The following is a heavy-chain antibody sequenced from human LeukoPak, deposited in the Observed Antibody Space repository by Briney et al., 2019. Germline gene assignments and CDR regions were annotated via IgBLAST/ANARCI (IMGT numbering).Heavy chain of an antibody. D-gene: IGHD3-22*01. CDR3: ARADDYDSSEY. CDR1: GGTFSSYA. J-gene: IGHJ4*02. CDR2: IIPILGIA. V-gene: IGHV1-69*04. Sequence: GSSVKVSCKASGGTFSSYAISWVRQAPGQGLEWMGRIIPILGIANYAQKFQGRVTMTTDTSTSTAYMELRSLRSDDTAVYYCARADDYDSSEYWGQGTLVTVSS.